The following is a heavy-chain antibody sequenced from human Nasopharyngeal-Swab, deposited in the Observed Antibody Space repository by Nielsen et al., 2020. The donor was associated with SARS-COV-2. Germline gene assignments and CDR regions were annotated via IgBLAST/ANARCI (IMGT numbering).Heavy chain of an antibody. CDR2: ISWNSGSI. J-gene: IGHJ6*02. V-gene: IGHV3-9*01. Sequence: GGSLRLSCAASGFTFDDYAIHWVRQAPGKGLEWVSGISWNSGSIGYADSVKGRFTISRDNAKNSLYLQMNSLRAEDTALYYCAMYYYDSSGYSDYYGMDVWGQGTTVTVSS. D-gene: IGHD3-22*01. CDR3: AMYYYDSSGYSDYYGMDV. CDR1: GFTFDDYA.